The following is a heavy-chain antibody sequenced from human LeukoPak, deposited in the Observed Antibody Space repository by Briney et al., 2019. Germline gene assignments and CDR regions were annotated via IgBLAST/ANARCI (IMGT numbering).Heavy chain of an antibody. J-gene: IGHJ4*02. CDR3: ATGGHYFAS. V-gene: IGHV3-15*01. CDR1: GFTFSSYW. CDR2: IKRKSDGGTT. Sequence: GGSLRLSCAASGFTFSSYWMSWVRQAPGKGPEWVGRIKRKSDGGTTDLAAPVKGRFTMSRDDSKDTLYLQMNSLKIEDTAVYYCATGGHYFASWGQGILVTVSS. D-gene: IGHD6-25*01.